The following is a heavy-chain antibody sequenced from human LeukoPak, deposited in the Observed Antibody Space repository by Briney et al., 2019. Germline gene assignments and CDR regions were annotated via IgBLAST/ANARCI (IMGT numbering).Heavy chain of an antibody. CDR2: IWYDGSNK. V-gene: IGHV3-33*01. CDR3: ARVKAVAGRSGWFDP. Sequence: PGRSLRLSCAASGFTFSSYGMHWVRQAPGKGLEWVAVIWYDGSNKYYADSVKGRFTISRDDSKNTLYLQMNSLRAEDTAVYYCARVKAVAGRSGWFDPWGQGTLVTVSS. CDR1: GFTFSSYG. D-gene: IGHD6-19*01. J-gene: IGHJ5*02.